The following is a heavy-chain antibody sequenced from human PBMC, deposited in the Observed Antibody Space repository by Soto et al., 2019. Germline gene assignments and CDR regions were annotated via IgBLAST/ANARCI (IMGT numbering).Heavy chain of an antibody. CDR2: ISWDGGST. V-gene: IGHV3-43*01. CDR3: AKVGGSGSYYRDHYGMDV. J-gene: IGHJ6*02. CDR1: GFTFDDYT. Sequence: EVQLVESGGVVVQPGVSLRLSCAASGFTFDDYTMHWVRQAPGKGLEWVSLISWDGGSTYYADSVKGRFTISRDNSKNSLYLQMNSLRTEDTALYYCAKVGGSGSYYRDHYGMDVWGQGTTVTVSS. D-gene: IGHD3-10*01.